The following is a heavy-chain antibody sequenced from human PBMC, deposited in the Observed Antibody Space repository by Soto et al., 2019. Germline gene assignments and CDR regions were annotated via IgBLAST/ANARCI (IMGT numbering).Heavy chain of an antibody. Sequence: GGSLRLSCAASGFTFSSYGMHWVRQAPGKGLEWVAVISYDGSNKYYADSVKGRFTISRDNSKNTLYLQMNSLRAEDTAVYYCAKDNSKYSSSSFDYWGQGTLVTVSS. CDR1: GFTFSSYG. J-gene: IGHJ4*02. D-gene: IGHD6-6*01. CDR2: ISYDGSNK. V-gene: IGHV3-30*18. CDR3: AKDNSKYSSSSFDY.